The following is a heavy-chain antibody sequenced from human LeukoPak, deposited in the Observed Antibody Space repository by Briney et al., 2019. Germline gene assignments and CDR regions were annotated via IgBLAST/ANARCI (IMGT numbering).Heavy chain of an antibody. CDR1: GFTFSSYS. Sequence: SGGSLKLSCAASGFTFSSYSMNWVRQAPGKGLEWVSFISTSSSDRYYADLVKGRFTISRDNANKSLYLQMNSLRAEDTAVYYCARGGGYSYGSFDYWGQGTLVTVSS. D-gene: IGHD5-18*01. CDR3: ARGGGYSYGSFDY. J-gene: IGHJ4*02. CDR2: ISTSSSDR. V-gene: IGHV3-21*01.